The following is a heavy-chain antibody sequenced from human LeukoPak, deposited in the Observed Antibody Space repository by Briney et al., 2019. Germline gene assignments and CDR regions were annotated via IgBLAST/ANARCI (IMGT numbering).Heavy chain of an antibody. CDR1: GFTFSSYS. CDR3: ARWRRTTVTTPAYYYYYYMDV. V-gene: IGHV3-21*01. D-gene: IGHD4-17*01. CDR2: ISSSSSYI. J-gene: IGHJ6*03. Sequence: GGSLRLSCAASGFTFSSYSMNWVRQAPGKGLEWVSSISSSSSYIYYADSVKGRFTISRDNAKNSLYLQMNSLRAEDTAVYYCARWRRTTVTTPAYYYYYYMDVWGKGTTVTVSS.